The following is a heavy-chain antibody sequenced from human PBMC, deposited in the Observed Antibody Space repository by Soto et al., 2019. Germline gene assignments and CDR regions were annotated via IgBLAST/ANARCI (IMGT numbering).Heavy chain of an antibody. J-gene: IGHJ4*02. CDR2: IFHSGST. Sequence: KPSETLSLTCAVSGYSISSGYYWGWIRQPPGKGLEWIGTIFHSGSTYYNASLKSRVTISVDTSKNQFSLKLSSVTAADTAMYYCARVYIASIVGCSFLYYFVYWGQGSLVTVSS. V-gene: IGHV4-38-2*01. CDR1: GYSISSGYY. D-gene: IGHD1-26*01. CDR3: ARVYIASIVGCSFLYYFVY.